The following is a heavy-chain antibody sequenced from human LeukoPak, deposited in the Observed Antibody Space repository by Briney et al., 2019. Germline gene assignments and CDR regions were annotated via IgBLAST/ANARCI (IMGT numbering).Heavy chain of an antibody. D-gene: IGHD1-14*01. V-gene: IGHV1-2*02. CDR3: ARAPVFTDAFDI. CDR1: GYTFTGYY. J-gene: IGHJ3*02. Sequence: ASVKVSCKASGYTFTGYYMHWVRQAPGQGLEWMGWINPNSGGTNYAQKFQGRVTMTRDTSISTAYMELSRLRSDDTAVYYCARAPVFTDAFDIWGQGTMVTVSS. CDR2: INPNSGGT.